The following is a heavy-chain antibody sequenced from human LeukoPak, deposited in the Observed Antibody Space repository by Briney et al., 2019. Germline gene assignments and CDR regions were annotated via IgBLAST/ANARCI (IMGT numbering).Heavy chain of an antibody. Sequence: PGGSLRLSCAASGFTFSTYAMHWVRQAPGKGLEWVAVISYDGSSKYYADSVKGRFTISRDNSKNTLYLQMNSLRAEDTAVYYCAKLGGQWLVNFYDYWGQGTLVTVSS. J-gene: IGHJ4*02. CDR1: GFTFSTYA. D-gene: IGHD6-19*01. CDR2: ISYDGSSK. CDR3: AKLGGQWLVNFYDY. V-gene: IGHV3-30*04.